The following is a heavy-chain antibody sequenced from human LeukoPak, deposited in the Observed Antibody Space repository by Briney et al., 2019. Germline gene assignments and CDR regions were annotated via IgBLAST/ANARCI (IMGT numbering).Heavy chain of an antibody. Sequence: SETLSLTCTVSGGSISGYYWSWIRQPPGRGLEWIGYIYSSGSASYNPSLKSRVTISVDTSKNQFSLKLSSVTAADTAVYYCARGIVVVPAAIDQFDYWGQGTLVTVSS. CDR1: GGSISGYY. CDR3: ARGIVVVPAAIDQFDY. D-gene: IGHD2-2*01. J-gene: IGHJ4*02. V-gene: IGHV4-4*08. CDR2: IYSSGSA.